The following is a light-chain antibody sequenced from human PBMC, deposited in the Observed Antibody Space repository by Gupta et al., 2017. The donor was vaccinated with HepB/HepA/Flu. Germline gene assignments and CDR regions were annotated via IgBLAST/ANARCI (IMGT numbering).Light chain of an antibody. CDR3: HQNNNWPPWT. CDR1: QSVSSN. CDR2: GAS. V-gene: IGKV3-15*01. Sequence: EIVMTQSPATLSVSPGERATLSCWASQSVSSNLDWYQQKPGQAPRLLIYGASTRDSGIPARFSGSGYGTEFTLTISSRQSEDFAVYYCHQNNNWPPWTFGQGTKLEVK. J-gene: IGKJ1*01.